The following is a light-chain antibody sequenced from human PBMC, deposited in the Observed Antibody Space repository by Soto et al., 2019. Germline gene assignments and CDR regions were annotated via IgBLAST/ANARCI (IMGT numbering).Light chain of an antibody. V-gene: IGKV3-15*01. CDR2: GAS. Sequence: EIVMTQSPATLSVSPGERATLSCRASQSVSSNLAWYQQKPGQAPTLLIYGASARATGIPARFSGSGSGTEFTLTISSLQSEDFALYYCQQRSNWPLTFGGGTKVEIK. CDR3: QQRSNWPLT. J-gene: IGKJ4*01. CDR1: QSVSSN.